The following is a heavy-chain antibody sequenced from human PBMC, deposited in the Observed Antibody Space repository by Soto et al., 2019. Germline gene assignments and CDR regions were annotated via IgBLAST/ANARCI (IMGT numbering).Heavy chain of an antibody. CDR1: GCSFNSFS. CDR2: ISVSGDNI. D-gene: IGHD2-8*01. J-gene: IGHJ4*02. CDR3: ARDLGLLKSMFDY. Sequence: GGALRVSSLDSGCSFNSFSMNWIRRSPGRGLEWVASISVSGDNIYYGDSMQGRFTISRDNSKRSVFLDLNSLRVEDTAVYYCARDLGLLKSMFDYWGQGTLVPVSS. V-gene: IGHV3-21*01.